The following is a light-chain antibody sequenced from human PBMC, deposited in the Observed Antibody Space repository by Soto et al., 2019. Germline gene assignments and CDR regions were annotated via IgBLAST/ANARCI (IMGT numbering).Light chain of an antibody. Sequence: DIVLTQSPATLSLSPGNRVTLSCRANERISHSLAWYQQKPGQAPRILIYDASFRATGIPERFSGGGSGAEYTLTISSLQSEDFAVYYCQQYDKWPRTFGQGTKVDI. CDR1: ERISHS. V-gene: IGKV3D-15*01. CDR3: QQYDKWPRT. J-gene: IGKJ1*01. CDR2: DAS.